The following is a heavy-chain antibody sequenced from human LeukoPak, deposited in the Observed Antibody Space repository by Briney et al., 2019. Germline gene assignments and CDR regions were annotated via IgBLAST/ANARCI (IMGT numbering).Heavy chain of an antibody. CDR2: INPNSGGT. CDR1: GYTFTGYY. Sequence: ASVKVSCKASGYTFTGYYMHWVRQAPGQGLEWKGWINPNSGGTNYAQKFQGRVTMTRDTSISTAYMELSRLRSDDTAVYYCARWSGSVTARNYYYYMDVWGEGTTVTVSS. J-gene: IGHJ6*03. V-gene: IGHV1-2*02. CDR3: ARWSGSVTARNYYYYMDV. D-gene: IGHD6-6*01.